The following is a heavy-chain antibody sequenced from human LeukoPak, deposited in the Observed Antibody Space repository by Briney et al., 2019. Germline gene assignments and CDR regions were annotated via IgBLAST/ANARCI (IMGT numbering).Heavy chain of an antibody. Sequence: PGGSLRLSCAASGFTFSSSAMHWVRQAPGKGLEWVAVISNDGSKKYYVGSGKGRFTISRDDSKNTLYLQMNSLRAEDTAVYYCAKVKSYYDSSGYSFFDYWGQGTLVTVSS. CDR2: ISNDGSKK. V-gene: IGHV3-30*18. D-gene: IGHD3-22*01. CDR3: AKVKSYYDSSGYSFFDY. CDR1: GFTFSSSA. J-gene: IGHJ4*02.